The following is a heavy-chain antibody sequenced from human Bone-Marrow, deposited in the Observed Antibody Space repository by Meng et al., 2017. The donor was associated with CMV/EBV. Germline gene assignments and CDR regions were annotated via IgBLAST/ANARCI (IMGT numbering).Heavy chain of an antibody. CDR1: GFTFSSYS. D-gene: IGHD2-2*01. CDR2: ISSSSSYI. Sequence: GGSLRLSCAASGFTFSSYSMNGVRQAPGKGLEWVSSISSSSSYIYYADSVKGRFTISRDNAKNSLYLQMNSLRAEDTAVYYCARDQDIVVVPADMGVGDAFDIWGQGTMVTVSS. V-gene: IGHV3-21*01. CDR3: ARDQDIVVVPADMGVGDAFDI. J-gene: IGHJ3*02.